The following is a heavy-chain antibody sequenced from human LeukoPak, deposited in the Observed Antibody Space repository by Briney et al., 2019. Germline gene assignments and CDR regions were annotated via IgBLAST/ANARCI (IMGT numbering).Heavy chain of an antibody. D-gene: IGHD3-22*01. CDR2: ISGSSKHR. J-gene: IGHJ4*02. CDR1: GFTFTSYS. V-gene: IGHV3-21*01. CDR3: ARDETYDSSGYCNY. Sequence: GGSLRLSCAASGFTFTSYSMNWVRQAPGKGLEWVSSISGSSKHRYYADSVKGRFTISRDNAKNSLYLQMNSLRAEDTAVYYCARDETYDSSGYCNYWGQGTLVTVSS.